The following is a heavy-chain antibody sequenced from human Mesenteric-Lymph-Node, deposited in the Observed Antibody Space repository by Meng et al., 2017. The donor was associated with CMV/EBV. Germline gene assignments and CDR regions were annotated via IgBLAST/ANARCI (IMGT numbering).Heavy chain of an antibody. D-gene: IGHD3-9*01. V-gene: IGHV4-34*01. Sequence: QVQLQLGGTGLLKHSETLSVTVAVYVGSFSGYDWNWIRQSQEKGLEWIGEINHSGSTTYNPSFTSRIIISVDTSTNQISLNMSSVTAADTAVYYCARGSSYDILTGYFDYWGQGALVTVSS. CDR2: INHSGST. CDR3: ARGSSYDILTGYFDY. CDR1: VGSFSGYD. J-gene: IGHJ4*02.